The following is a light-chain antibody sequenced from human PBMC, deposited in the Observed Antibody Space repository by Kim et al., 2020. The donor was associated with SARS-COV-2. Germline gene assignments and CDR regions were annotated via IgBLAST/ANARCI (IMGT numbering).Light chain of an antibody. J-gene: IGLJ2*01. CDR1: SIGGKS. Sequence: SYDLTQPPSVSVAPGKTATITCGGNSIGGKSVHWYQQKPGQAPLLAIYYDSHRPSGIPERFSGSNSGNTATLTISGVEAGDEADYYCQVWDSRNGQVLFGGGTKVTVL. CDR2: YDS. CDR3: QVWDSRNGQVL. V-gene: IGLV3-21*04.